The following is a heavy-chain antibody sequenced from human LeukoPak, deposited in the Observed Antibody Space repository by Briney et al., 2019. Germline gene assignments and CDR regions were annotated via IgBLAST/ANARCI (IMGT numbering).Heavy chain of an antibody. CDR2: MYTSGTT. CDR3: ARDQGAYYGVDV. V-gene: IGHV4-4*07. CDR1: GASISTYY. J-gene: IGHJ6*02. Sequence: SETLSLTCTVSGASISTYYWSWIRQPAGKGLEWIGRMYTSGTTKYNPSLKSRVTMSVDTSNDQFSLKVSSVTAADAAVYYRARDQGAYYGVDVWGRGTTVTVSS.